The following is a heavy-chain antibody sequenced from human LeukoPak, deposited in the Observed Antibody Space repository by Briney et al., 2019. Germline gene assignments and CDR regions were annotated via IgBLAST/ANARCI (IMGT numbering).Heavy chain of an antibody. CDR1: GYTFTSYE. CDR2: MNPNSGNT. D-gene: IGHD3-10*01. CDR3: ARAKLITMVREGAFDI. V-gene: IGHV1-8*03. J-gene: IGHJ3*02. Sequence: GASVKVSCKASGYTFTSYEINWVRQATGQGLEWMGWMNPNSGNTGYAQKFQGRVTITRNTSISTAYMELSSLRSEDTAMYYCARAKLITMVREGAFDIWGQGTMVTVSS.